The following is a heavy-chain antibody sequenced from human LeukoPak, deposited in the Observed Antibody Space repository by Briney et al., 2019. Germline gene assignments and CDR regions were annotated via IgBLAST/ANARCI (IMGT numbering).Heavy chain of an antibody. J-gene: IGHJ4*02. CDR3: AKDPTIVVVPAATGYNY. CDR1: GFTFSSYA. V-gene: IGHV3-23*01. CDR2: ISGSGGST. Sequence: GGSLRLSCAASGFTFSSYAMSWVRQAPGKGLEWVSAISGSGGSTYYADSVKGRFTISRTNSKNTLYLQMHSLRAEDTAVYYCAKDPTIVVVPAATGYNYWGQGTLVTVSS. D-gene: IGHD2-2*01.